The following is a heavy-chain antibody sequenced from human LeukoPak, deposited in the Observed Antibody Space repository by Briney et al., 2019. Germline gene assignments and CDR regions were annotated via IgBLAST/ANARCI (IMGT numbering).Heavy chain of an antibody. CDR3: ARTINWNYRNNWFDP. V-gene: IGHV4-59*08. J-gene: IGHJ5*02. Sequence: PSETPSLTCTVSGGSISSYYWSWIRQPPGKGLEWIGYIYYSGSTNYNPSLKSRVTISVDTSKNQFSLKLSSVTAADTALYYCARTINWNYRNNWFDPWGQGTLVTVSS. CDR2: IYYSGST. CDR1: GGSISSYY. D-gene: IGHD1-7*01.